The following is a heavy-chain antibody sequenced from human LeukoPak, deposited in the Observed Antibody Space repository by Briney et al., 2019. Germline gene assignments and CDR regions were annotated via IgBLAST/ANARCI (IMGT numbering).Heavy chain of an antibody. CDR2: ISSSGSTI. V-gene: IGHV3-48*03. J-gene: IGHJ4*02. Sequence: GGSLRLSCAASGFTFKSYEMNWVRQAPGKGLEWISYISSSGSTIYYADSVKGRFTISRDNSRNSLCLQMNSLKAEDTAVYYCAKGYCSDWGQGTLVTVSS. CDR3: AKGYCSD. CDR1: GFTFKSYE. D-gene: IGHD1-26*01.